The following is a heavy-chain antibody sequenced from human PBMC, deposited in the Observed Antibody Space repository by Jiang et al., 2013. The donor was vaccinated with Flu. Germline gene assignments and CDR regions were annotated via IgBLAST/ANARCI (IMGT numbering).Heavy chain of an antibody. Sequence: QLVESGAEVKKPGASVKVSCKASGYTFTGYYMHWVRQAPGQGLEWMGWINPNSGGTNYAQKFQGWVTMTRDTSISTAYMELSRLRSDDTAVYYCARGVGGSSWYFYYYYGMDVWGQGTTVTVSS. CDR2: INPNSGGT. CDR3: ARGVGGSSWYFYYYYGMDV. D-gene: IGHD6-13*01. CDR1: GYTFTGYY. J-gene: IGHJ6*02. V-gene: IGHV1-2*04.